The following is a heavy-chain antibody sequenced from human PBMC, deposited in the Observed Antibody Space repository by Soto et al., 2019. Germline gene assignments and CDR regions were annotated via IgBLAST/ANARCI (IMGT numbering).Heavy chain of an antibody. CDR1: GYTFTSYG. V-gene: IGHV1-18*01. CDR3: ARDLPPPDY. J-gene: IGHJ4*01. Sequence: QVQLVQSGAEVKKPGASVKVSCKASGYTFTSYGISWVPQAPGQGLEWMGWISAYNGNTKYAQKLQDRVTMTTETATSTAYMEPWIMRSDDTAVYYCARDLPPPDYWAHGPLVTVSS. CDR2: ISAYNGNT.